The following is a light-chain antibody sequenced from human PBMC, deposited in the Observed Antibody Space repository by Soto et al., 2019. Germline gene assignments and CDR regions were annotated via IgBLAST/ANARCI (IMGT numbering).Light chain of an antibody. Sequence: PGDRATLSCRASQSISRYLAWYQQKPGQAPRLLIYDASNRATGIPARFSGSGSGTDFALTISSLEPEDFAIYYCQQRSDWPLTFGGGTRVDIK. CDR1: QSISRY. V-gene: IGKV3-11*01. CDR3: QQRSDWPLT. CDR2: DAS. J-gene: IGKJ4*01.